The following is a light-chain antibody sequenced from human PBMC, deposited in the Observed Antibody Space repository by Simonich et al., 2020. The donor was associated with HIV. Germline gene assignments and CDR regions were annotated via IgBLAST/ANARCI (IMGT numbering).Light chain of an antibody. Sequence: DIVMTQSPDSLAVSLGDRATINCKSNQSVLYISNNKNFLAWYQQKPGQPPKLLIYWASTRESGVPDRFSGSGSGTDFTLTISSLQAEDVAVYYCQQYYSPLLTFGGGTKVEIK. V-gene: IGKV4-1*01. J-gene: IGKJ4*01. CDR3: QQYYSPLLT. CDR2: WAS. CDR1: QSVLYISNNKNF.